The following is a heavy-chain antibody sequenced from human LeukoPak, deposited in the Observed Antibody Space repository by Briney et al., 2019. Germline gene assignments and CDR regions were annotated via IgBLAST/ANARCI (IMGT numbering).Heavy chain of an antibody. CDR2: TYYRYTWYN. Sequence: SQTLSLTCAISGDTVSSNSVTWNWIRQSPSRGLEWLGRTYYRYTWYNDSAVSVRGRITVNPDTSKNQFSLHLNSVTPEDTAVYYCARRLTQYDCFDPWGQGILVTVSS. J-gene: IGHJ5*02. D-gene: IGHD2-2*01. CDR1: GDTVSSNSVT. V-gene: IGHV6-1*01. CDR3: ARRLTQYDCFDP.